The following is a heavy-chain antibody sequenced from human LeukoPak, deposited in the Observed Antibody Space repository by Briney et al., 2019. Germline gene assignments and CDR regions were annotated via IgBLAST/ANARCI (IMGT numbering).Heavy chain of an antibody. D-gene: IGHD2/OR15-2a*01. J-gene: IGHJ4*02. CDR2: IKYDGSAT. CDR3: VSFYETY. Sequence: GGSLRLSCAASGFTFSNYWMHWIRQVPGKGLVWVSHIKYDGSATNYADSVKGRFTISKDNAKNTVYLQMNSLRAEDTAVYYCVSFYETYWGRGTLVTVSS. CDR1: GFTFSNYW. V-gene: IGHV3-74*01.